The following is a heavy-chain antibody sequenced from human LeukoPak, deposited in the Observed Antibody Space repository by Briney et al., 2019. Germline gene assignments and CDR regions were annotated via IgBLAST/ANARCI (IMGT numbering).Heavy chain of an antibody. V-gene: IGHV3-66*01. D-gene: IGHD3-22*01. CDR3: ARGRSDITVELYDSH. J-gene: IGHJ4*02. Sequence: GGSLRLSCAASGFTVSSSYMSWVRQAPGKGLEWVSVIYSGGSTYYADSVKGRFTISRDSSKNTLFLQMNSLRAEDTAVYYCARGRSDITVELYDSHWGQGTLVTVSS. CDR1: GFTVSSSY. CDR2: IYSGGST.